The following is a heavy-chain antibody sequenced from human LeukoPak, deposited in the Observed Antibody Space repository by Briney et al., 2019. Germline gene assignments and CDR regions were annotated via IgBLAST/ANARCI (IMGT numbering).Heavy chain of an antibody. Sequence: GGSLRLSCAASGFTFSSYSVDWVRQAPGMGLEWVSYISSSSSTIHYADSVKGRFTISRDNAKNSLYLQMNSLRAEDTAVYYCARGIYYYYYYMDAWGKGTTVTVSS. V-gene: IGHV3-48*01. CDR2: ISSSSSTI. J-gene: IGHJ6*03. CDR1: GFTFSSYS. CDR3: ARGIYYYYYYMDA.